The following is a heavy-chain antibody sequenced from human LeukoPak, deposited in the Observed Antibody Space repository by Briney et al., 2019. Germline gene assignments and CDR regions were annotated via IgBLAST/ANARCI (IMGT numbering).Heavy chain of an antibody. CDR2: IIPRVDIT. CDR1: AGTFGSDI. Sequence: SVKVSCKASAGTFGSDIINWVRRAPGQGLEWMGRIIPRVDITNYAQKFQDRVTITADRSTSTVYMELSTLRSDDTAVYYCATARMHDYWGQGTQVTVSS. CDR3: ATARMHDY. J-gene: IGHJ4*02. D-gene: IGHD5-24*01. V-gene: IGHV1-69*02.